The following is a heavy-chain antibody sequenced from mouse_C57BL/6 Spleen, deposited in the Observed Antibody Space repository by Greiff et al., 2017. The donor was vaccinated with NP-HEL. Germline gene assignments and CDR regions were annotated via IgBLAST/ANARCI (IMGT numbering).Heavy chain of an antibody. CDR2: IDPENGDT. J-gene: IGHJ2*01. V-gene: IGHV14-4*01. CDR1: GFNIKDDY. Sequence: VQLQQSGAELVRPGASVKLSCTASGFNIKDDYMHWVKQRPEQGLEWIGWIDPENGDTEYASKFQGKATITADTSSNTAYLQLSSLTSEDTAVYYCTTLGYYGSSPGYWGQGTTLTVSS. D-gene: IGHD1-1*01. CDR3: TTLGYYGSSPGY.